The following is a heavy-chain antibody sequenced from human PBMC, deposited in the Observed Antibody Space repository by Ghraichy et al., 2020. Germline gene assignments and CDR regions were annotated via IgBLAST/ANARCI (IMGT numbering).Heavy chain of an antibody. CDR1: GFTFSSYD. D-gene: IGHD3-22*01. V-gene: IGHV3-13*01. J-gene: IGHJ2*01. CDR2: IGTAGDA. CDR3: ARAVYYYDGSFYQRYFDL. Sequence: GGSLRLSCAASGFTFSSYDMHWVRQGAGKGLEWVSGIGTAGDANYPGSVKGRFTISRENAKNSFYLQMNSLRAGDTAVYFCARAVYYYDGSFYQRYFDLWGSGNLVTVSS.